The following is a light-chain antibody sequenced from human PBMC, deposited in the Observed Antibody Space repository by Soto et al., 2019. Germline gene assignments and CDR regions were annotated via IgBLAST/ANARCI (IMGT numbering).Light chain of an antibody. CDR1: QGIRTE. CDR3: LQDSDYPRT. V-gene: IGKV1-6*01. CDR2: AAS. Sequence: ATQMTPSPSSLSASVGDRVTIACRASQGIRTELAWYQQKRGEAPKLLIYAASALQSGVPSRFSGSGSGTDFTLTISNLQPEDFATYYCLQDSDYPRTFGQGTKVEMK. J-gene: IGKJ1*01.